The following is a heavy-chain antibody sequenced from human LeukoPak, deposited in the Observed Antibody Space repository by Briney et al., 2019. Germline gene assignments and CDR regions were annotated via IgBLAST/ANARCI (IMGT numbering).Heavy chain of an antibody. Sequence: PGGSLRLSCAASGFTFSNYGMHWVRQAPGKGLEWVAVIWYDGSSKYYADSVKGRFTISRDNSKNMPYLEVNSLRAEDTAVYYCARGSSASGGDYWGQGTLVTVSS. J-gene: IGHJ4*02. CDR3: ARGSSASGGDY. D-gene: IGHD1-26*01. CDR1: GFTFSNYG. V-gene: IGHV3-33*01. CDR2: IWYDGSSK.